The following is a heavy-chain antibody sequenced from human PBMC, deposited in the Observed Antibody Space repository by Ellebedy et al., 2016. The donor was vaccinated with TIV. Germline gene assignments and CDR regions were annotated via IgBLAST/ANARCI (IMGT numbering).Heavy chain of an antibody. CDR3: ARDPVGVGHAFDV. V-gene: IGHV3-23*01. D-gene: IGHD4-23*01. Sequence: PGGSLRLSCAASGFTFSSYAMCWVLQAPGKGLEWVSTFSGSGTRTYYADSVKGRFTISRDNSKDTLFLQINSLRAEDTAIYFCARDPVGVGHAFDVWGQGTMVTVSS. CDR2: FSGSGTRT. CDR1: GFTFSSYA. J-gene: IGHJ3*01.